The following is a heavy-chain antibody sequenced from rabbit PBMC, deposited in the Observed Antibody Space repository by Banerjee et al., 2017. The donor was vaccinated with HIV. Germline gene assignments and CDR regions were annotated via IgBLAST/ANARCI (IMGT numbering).Heavy chain of an antibody. CDR3: ARDGAGGSYFAL. J-gene: IGHJ6*01. CDR2: IDPIFGIT. Sequence: QQQLEESGGGLVKPGGSLTLTCKASRFPFSDKAVMCWVRQAPGKGLEWIGYIDPIFGITYYANWVNGRFSISRENAQNTVFLQMTSLTAADTATYFCARDGAGGSYFALWGQGTLVTVS. CDR1: RFPFSDKAV. V-gene: IGHV1S43*01. D-gene: IGHD8-1*01.